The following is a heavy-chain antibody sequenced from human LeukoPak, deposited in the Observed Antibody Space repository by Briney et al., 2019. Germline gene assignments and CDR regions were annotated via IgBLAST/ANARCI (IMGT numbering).Heavy chain of an antibody. Sequence: SETLSLTCTVSGGSITSSSYYWGWIRQPPGKGLEWIGSISYSGSTYDNPSLKSRLTISVDTSMHQFSLKLSSVTAADTAVNYCARLYGDYVGYWGQGTLVTVSS. CDR3: ARLYGDYVGY. V-gene: IGHV4-39*01. CDR1: GGSITSSSYY. CDR2: ISYSGST. D-gene: IGHD4-17*01. J-gene: IGHJ4*02.